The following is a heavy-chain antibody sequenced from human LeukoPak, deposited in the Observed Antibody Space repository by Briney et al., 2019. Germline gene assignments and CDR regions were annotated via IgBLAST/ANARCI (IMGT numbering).Heavy chain of an antibody. CDR3: ARGPVTRFEI. D-gene: IGHD4-17*01. CDR1: GFTFSSYS. Sequence: PGGSLRLSCAASGFTFSSYSMNWVRQAPGKGLEWASSISSNSSYIYYADSVKGRFTISRDNSNNTLYLQMSSLRAEDTAVYYCARGPVTRFEIWGQGTMVTVSS. CDR2: ISSNSSYI. J-gene: IGHJ3*02. V-gene: IGHV3-21*04.